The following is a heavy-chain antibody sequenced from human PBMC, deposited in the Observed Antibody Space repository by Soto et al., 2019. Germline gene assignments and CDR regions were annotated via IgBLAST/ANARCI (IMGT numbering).Heavy chain of an antibody. CDR1: GYXFTSYL. V-gene: IGHV5-51*01. CDR2: IYTGDSDI. CDR3: ARQPSNGPWFL. Sequence: EXLKISCTCSGYXFTSYLDVWVRHMPGKGLEFIGIIYTGDSDIRYSPSFQGQITISAEKSITTAYLQWSSMKAAATAMCYCARQPSNGPWFLWGQGTTDTVSS. D-gene: IGHD3-10*01. J-gene: IGHJ6*02.